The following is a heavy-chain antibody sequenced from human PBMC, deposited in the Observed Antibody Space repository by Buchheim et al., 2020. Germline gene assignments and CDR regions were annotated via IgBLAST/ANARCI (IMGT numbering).Heavy chain of an antibody. D-gene: IGHD3-10*01. CDR1: GGSFSGYY. CDR3: ARGGRWVRGVTAY. Sequence: QVQLQQWGAGLLKPSETLSLTCAVYGGSFSGYYWSWIRQPPGKGLEWIGEINHSGSTTSNPSLKSRVTISVDTSKNQFSIKLSSVTAADTAVYYCARGGRWVRGVTAYWGQGTL. V-gene: IGHV4-34*01. J-gene: IGHJ4*02. CDR2: INHSGST.